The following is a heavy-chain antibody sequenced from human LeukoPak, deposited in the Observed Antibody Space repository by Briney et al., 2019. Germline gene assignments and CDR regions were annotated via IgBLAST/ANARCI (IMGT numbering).Heavy chain of an antibody. CDR2: TFYRSKWYN. V-gene: IGHV6-1*01. D-gene: IGHD1-1*01. J-gene: IGHJ4*02. Sequence: PSQTLSLTCAISGDSVSRHDLTWDRVRQSPSRGLEWLGRTFYRSKWYNDYAVSVKSRITVSPDTSKNQFSLHLNSVTPEDTAVYYCVRSYDWVFDYWGQGTRVTVSS. CDR1: GDSVSRHDLT. CDR3: VRSYDWVFDY.